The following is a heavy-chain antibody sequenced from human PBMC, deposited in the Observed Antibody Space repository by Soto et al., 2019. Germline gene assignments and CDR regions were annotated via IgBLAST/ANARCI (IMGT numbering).Heavy chain of an antibody. D-gene: IGHD6-13*01. CDR1: GDSISGYS. CDR2: IYYTGST. CDR3: ARQSSLAAVVD. J-gene: IGHJ4*02. Sequence: QVQLQESGPGLVKPSETLSLTCTVSGDSISGYSWSWIRQPPWKGLEWIGYIYYTGSTNYSPSLIIRVTISVDTSKNQFSLKLSSVTAADTAVYYCARQSSLAAVVDWGQGTLVTVSS. V-gene: IGHV4-59*08.